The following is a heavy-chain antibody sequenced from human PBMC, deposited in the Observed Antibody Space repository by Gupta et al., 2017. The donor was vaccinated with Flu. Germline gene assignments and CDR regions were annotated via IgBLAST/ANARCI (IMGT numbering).Heavy chain of an antibody. CDR2: IRSSRNNYET. J-gene: IGHJ4*02. CDR3: AKLPADSGRGY. Sequence: EVQLVESGGGLVQPGGSLKLSCLVSALTFSGSAIYWVRQAPGKGLEWVGHIRSSRNNYETRYHGSVLGRFTIYRDDSKSMAYLQMSSLKVEDTALYYCAKLPADSGRGYWGQGTLVTVSS. D-gene: IGHD3-10*01. V-gene: IGHV3-73*01. CDR1: ALTFSGSA.